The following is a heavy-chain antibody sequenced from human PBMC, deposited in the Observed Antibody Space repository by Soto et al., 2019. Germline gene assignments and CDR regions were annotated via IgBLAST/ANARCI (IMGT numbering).Heavy chain of an antibody. CDR2: IKQDGSEK. CDR3: ARDSFGVVIIGPLDY. V-gene: IGHV3-7*01. J-gene: IGHJ4*02. D-gene: IGHD3-3*01. Sequence: HPGGSLRLSCAASGFTFSSYAMHWVRQAPGKGLEWVANIKQDGSEKYYVDSVKGRFTISRDNAKNSLYLQMNSLRAEDTAVYYCARDSFGVVIIGPLDYWGQGTLVTVSS. CDR1: GFTFSSYA.